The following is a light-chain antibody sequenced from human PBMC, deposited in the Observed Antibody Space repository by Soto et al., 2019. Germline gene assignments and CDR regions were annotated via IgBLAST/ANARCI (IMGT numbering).Light chain of an antibody. Sequence: QSALTQPASVSGSPGESITISCTGTSSDIGRFNYVSWYQQHPGKAPKLIIYEVTNRPSGVSNRFSGSKSGNTASLNISGLQSEDEADYYCSSYTSSSTLLYVFGTGTKVTVL. CDR1: SSDIGRFNY. CDR2: EVT. V-gene: IGLV2-14*01. J-gene: IGLJ1*01. CDR3: SSYTSSSTLLYV.